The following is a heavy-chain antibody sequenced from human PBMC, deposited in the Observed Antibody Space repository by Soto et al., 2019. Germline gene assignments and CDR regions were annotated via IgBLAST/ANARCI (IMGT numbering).Heavy chain of an antibody. V-gene: IGHV4-30-4*01. J-gene: IGHJ4*02. CDR3: ARATVITPRHFDY. D-gene: IGHD4-17*01. CDR1: GGSISSNNYY. CDR2: IYYSGST. Sequence: VQLQESGPGLVKPSQTLSLTCTVSGGSISSNNYYWNWIRQPPGKGLEWIGYIYYSGSTYYNPSLKSRVTISIDTSKNQFSLKLSSVTAADTAVYFCARATVITPRHFDYWGQGTLVTVSS.